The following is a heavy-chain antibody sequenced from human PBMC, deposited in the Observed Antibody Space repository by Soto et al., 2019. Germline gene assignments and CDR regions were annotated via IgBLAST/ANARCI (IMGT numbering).Heavy chain of an antibody. Sequence: GGSLRLSCAASGFTFSTYSMNWVRQAPGKGLEWVSYISSSSSTIFYTDSVKGRFTISRDDSKSIAYLQMNSLKTEDTAVYYCTRDYTYDSSGYFPFGFAPWGKGTLVTVSS. CDR1: GFTFSTYS. J-gene: IGHJ5*02. D-gene: IGHD3-22*01. V-gene: IGHV3-48*01. CDR2: ISSSSSTI. CDR3: TRDYTYDSSGYFPFGFAP.